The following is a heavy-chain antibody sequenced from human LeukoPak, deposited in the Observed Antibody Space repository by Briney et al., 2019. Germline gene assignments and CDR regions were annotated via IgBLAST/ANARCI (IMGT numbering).Heavy chain of an antibody. CDR2: IFYSGST. D-gene: IGHD4-11*01. J-gene: IGHJ4*02. V-gene: IGHV4-59*01. CDR3: ARNKQTRVTRTGGSAP. Sequence: PSETLSLTCTVSGGSMSNYYWSWIRQPPGKGLEWIGYIFYSGSTYSDPSYKNRVTISVDTSKNQFSLRLTSVSTADTAVYYCARNKQTRVTRTGGSAPGGKETRFIVSS. CDR1: GGSMSNYY.